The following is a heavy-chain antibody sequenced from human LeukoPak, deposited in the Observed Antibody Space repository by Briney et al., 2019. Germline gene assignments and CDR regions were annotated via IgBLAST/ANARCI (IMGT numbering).Heavy chain of an antibody. CDR2: IIPIFGTA. V-gene: IGHV1-69*01. CDR3: ARDHGVPAAIE. D-gene: IGHD2-2*01. Sequence: ASVKVSFKASGGTFSSYAISWVRQAPGQGLEWMGGIIPIFGTANYAQKFQGRVTITADESTSTAYMELSSLRSEDTAVYYCARDHGVPAAIEWGQGTLVTVSS. J-gene: IGHJ4*02. CDR1: GGTFSSYA.